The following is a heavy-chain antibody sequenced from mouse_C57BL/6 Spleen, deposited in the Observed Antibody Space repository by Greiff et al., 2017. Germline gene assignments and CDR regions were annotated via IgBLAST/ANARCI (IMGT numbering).Heavy chain of an antibody. CDR2: IYPGSGST. CDR1: GYTFTSYW. D-gene: IGHD2-1*01. V-gene: IGHV1-55*01. J-gene: IGHJ1*03. CDR3: ARGGNYVWYFDV. Sequence: VQLQQPGAELVKPGASVKMSCKASGYTFTSYWITWVKQRPGQGLEWIGDIYPGSGSTNYNEKFKSKATLTVDTSSSTAYMQLSSLTSEDSAVDYCARGGNYVWYFDVWGTGTTVTVSS.